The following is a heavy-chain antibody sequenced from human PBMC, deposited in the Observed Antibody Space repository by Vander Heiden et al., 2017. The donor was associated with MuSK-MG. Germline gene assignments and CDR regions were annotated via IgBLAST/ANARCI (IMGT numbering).Heavy chain of an antibody. J-gene: IGHJ4*02. Sequence: FSSYAMSWVRQAPGKGLEWVSAISGSGGSTYYADSVKGRFTISRDNSKNTLYLQMNSLRAEETAVYYCAKALRAQRWLKGYFDYWGQGTLVTVSS. CDR3: AKALRAQRWLKGYFDY. V-gene: IGHV3-23*01. D-gene: IGHD5-18*01. CDR2: ISGSGGST. CDR1: FSSYA.